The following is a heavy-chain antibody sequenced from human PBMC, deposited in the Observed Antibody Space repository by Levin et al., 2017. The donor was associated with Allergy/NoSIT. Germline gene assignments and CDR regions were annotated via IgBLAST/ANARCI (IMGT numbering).Heavy chain of an antibody. Sequence: GGSLRLSCTGSGFTFGDYAMSWVRQAPGKGLEWVGFIRNKAHGGTTEYAASVKGRLTISRDDSKSIAYLQMNSLKTEDTAVYFCARDGPPNYDYNWGSYRDEYFDYWGQGTLVTVSS. D-gene: IGHD3-16*02. CDR3: ARDGPPNYDYNWGSYRDEYFDY. CDR2: IRNKAHGGTT. J-gene: IGHJ4*02. V-gene: IGHV3-49*04. CDR1: GFTFGDYA.